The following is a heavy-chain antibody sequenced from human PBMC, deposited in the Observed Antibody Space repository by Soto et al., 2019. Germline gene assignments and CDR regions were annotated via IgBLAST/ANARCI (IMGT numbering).Heavy chain of an antibody. CDR1: GFTFSSYG. V-gene: IGHV3-33*01. J-gene: IGHJ4*02. D-gene: IGHD6-19*01. Sequence: QVQLVESGGGVVQPGRSLRLSCAASGFTFSSYGMHWVRQAPGKGLEWVAVIWYDGSNKYYADSVKGRFTISRDNSKNTLYLQMNSLRAEDTAVYYCAREAGSSGWPLDYWGQGTLVTVSS. CDR3: AREAGSSGWPLDY. CDR2: IWYDGSNK.